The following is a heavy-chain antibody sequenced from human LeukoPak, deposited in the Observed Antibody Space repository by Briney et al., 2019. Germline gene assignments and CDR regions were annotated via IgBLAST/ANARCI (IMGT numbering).Heavy chain of an antibody. V-gene: IGHV4-4*07. CDR3: ARTYYYGSGSYLSFDY. CDR2: IYTSGST. J-gene: IGHJ4*02. Sequence: SETLSLTCTVSGGSISSYYWSWIRQPAGKGLEWIGRIYTSGSTNYNPSLKSRVTISVDTSKNQFSLKLSSVTAADTAVYYCARTYYYGSGSYLSFDYWGQGTLVTVSS. CDR1: GGSISSYY. D-gene: IGHD3-10*01.